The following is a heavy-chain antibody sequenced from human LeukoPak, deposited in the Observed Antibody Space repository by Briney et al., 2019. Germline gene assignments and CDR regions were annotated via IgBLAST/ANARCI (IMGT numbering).Heavy chain of an antibody. Sequence: ASVKVSCKASGYTFTSYDINWVRQATGQGLEWMGWMNPNSGNTGYAQKFQGRVTITRNTSISTAYMELSSLRSEDTAVYYCARVIGSGFYYYYYMDVWGKGTTVTVSS. J-gene: IGHJ6*03. CDR2: MNPNSGNT. V-gene: IGHV1-8*01. CDR1: GYTFTSYD. D-gene: IGHD3-10*01. CDR3: ARVIGSGFYYYYYMDV.